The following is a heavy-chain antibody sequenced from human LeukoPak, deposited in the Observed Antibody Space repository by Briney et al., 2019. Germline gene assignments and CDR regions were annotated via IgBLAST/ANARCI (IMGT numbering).Heavy chain of an antibody. CDR3: ARDLRGYNWSYRRDGNWFDP. CDR2: ISAYNGNT. Sequence: ASVTVSCKASGYTFTSYGISWVRQAPGQGLEGMGWISAYNGNTNYAQKLQGRVTMTTDTSTSTAYMELRSLRSDDTAVYYCARDLRGYNWSYRRDGNWFDPWGQGTLVTVSS. D-gene: IGHD1-7*01. V-gene: IGHV1-18*01. J-gene: IGHJ5*02. CDR1: GYTFTSYG.